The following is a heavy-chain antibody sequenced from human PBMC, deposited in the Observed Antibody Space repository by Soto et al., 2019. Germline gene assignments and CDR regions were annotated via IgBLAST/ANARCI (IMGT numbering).Heavy chain of an antibody. CDR1: GFTFSSYG. CDR3: ARVQFTAVAAYFDY. CDR2: ISYDGSNK. J-gene: IGHJ4*02. V-gene: IGHV3-30*03. Sequence: GGSLRLSCAASGFTFSSYGMHWVRQAPGKGLEWVAVISYDGSNKYYADSVKGRFTISRDNSKNTLYPQMNSLRAEDTAVYYCARVQFTAVAAYFDYWGQGTLVTVSS. D-gene: IGHD6-19*01.